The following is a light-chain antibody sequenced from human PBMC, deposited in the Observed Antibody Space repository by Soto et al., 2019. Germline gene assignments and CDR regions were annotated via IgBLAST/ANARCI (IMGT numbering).Light chain of an antibody. CDR3: QKYNNWPYT. V-gene: IGKV3-15*01. CDR2: GES. Sequence: EIVMTQSPATLSVSPGESATLSCRASQSVNSYLAWYQQKPGQAPRLLIYGESTRATGVPDRFSGSGSGTEFNLTISRLQSEDFAVYFCQKYNNWPYTFGQGTKVDIK. J-gene: IGKJ2*01. CDR1: QSVNSY.